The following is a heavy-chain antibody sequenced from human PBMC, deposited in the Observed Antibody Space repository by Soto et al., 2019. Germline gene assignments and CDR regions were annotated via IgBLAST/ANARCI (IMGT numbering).Heavy chain of an antibody. CDR2: MYNSGST. V-gene: IGHV4-59*01. D-gene: IGHD1-26*01. J-gene: IGHJ4*02. CDR3: ARRTRGTYQYYFDY. CDR1: GGSINSYY. Sequence: SETLSLTCNVSGGSINSYYWSWIRQPPGKGLEWIGSMYNSGSTNYNPSLKSRVTISVDTSMNQFSLKLSSVTTADTAVYFCARRTRGTYQYYFDYWGQGTLVTVSS.